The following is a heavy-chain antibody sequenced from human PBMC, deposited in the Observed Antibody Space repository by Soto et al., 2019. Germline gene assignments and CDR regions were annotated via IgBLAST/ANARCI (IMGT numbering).Heavy chain of an antibody. V-gene: IGHV4-34*01. Sequence: XXRQPPGKGLEWIGEIHHSGISNYNPSLKSRVTMSVDTSKNQFSLKMTSVTAADTAVYYCAVTGTYNWFDPWGQGTLVTVSS. J-gene: IGHJ5*02. CDR3: AVTGTYNWFDP. CDR2: IHHSGIS. D-gene: IGHD7-27*01.